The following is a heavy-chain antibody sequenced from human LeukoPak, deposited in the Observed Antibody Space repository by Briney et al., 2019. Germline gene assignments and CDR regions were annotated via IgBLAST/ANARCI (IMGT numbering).Heavy chain of an antibody. J-gene: IGHJ5*02. CDR1: GFSFSSHS. D-gene: IGHD3-10*01. CDR2: ITSTSNYI. V-gene: IGHV3-21*01. CDR3: TADGGNSDP. Sequence: GGSLRLSCAVSGFSFSSHSMTWVRQVPGEGLEWVSSITSTSNYIYYADSVKGRFTISRDNAKSSLYLQMNSLRAEDTAVYYCTADGGNSDPWGRGTLVIVSS.